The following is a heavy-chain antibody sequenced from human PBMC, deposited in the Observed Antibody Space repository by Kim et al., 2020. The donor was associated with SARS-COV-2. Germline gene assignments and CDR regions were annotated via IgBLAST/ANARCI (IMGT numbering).Heavy chain of an antibody. CDR3: ASHPITMVRGVITDY. CDR1: GGSISSGGYY. J-gene: IGHJ4*02. D-gene: IGHD3-10*01. CDR2: IYYSGST. V-gene: IGHV4-31*03. Sequence: SETLSLTCTVSGGSISSGGYYWSWIRQHPGKGLEWIGYIYYSGSTYYNPSLKSRVTISVDTSKNQFSLKLSSVTAADTAVYYCASHPITMVRGVITDYWGQGTLVTVSS.